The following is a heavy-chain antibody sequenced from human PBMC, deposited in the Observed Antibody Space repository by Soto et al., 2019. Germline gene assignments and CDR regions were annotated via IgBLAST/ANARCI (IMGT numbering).Heavy chain of an antibody. CDR1: GFTFSSYA. J-gene: IGHJ6*02. V-gene: IGHV3-30-3*01. D-gene: IGHD5-18*01. CDR3: ARGGYSYGYIYYYSGMYV. Sequence: QVQLVESGGGVVQPGRSLRLSCAASGFTFSSYAMHWVRQAPGKGLEWVAVISYDGSNKYYADSVKGRFTISRDNSKNTLYLQMNSLRAEDTAVYYGARGGYSYGYIYYYSGMYVWGQGTTVTVSS. CDR2: ISYDGSNK.